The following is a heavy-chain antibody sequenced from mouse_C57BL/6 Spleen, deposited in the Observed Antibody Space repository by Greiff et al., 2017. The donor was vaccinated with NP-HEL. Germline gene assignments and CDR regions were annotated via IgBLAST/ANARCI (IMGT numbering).Heavy chain of an antibody. CDR3: ARSSYYDYDDFDY. J-gene: IGHJ2*01. CDR2: IYPGDGDT. V-gene: IGHV1-82*01. CDR1: GYAFSSSW. Sequence: VQLQQSGPELVKPGASVKISCKASGYAFSSSWMNWVKQRPGKGLEWIGRIYPGDGDTNYNGKFKGKATLTADKSSSTAYMQISSLTSEDSAVYFCARSSYYDYDDFDYWGQGTTLTVSS. D-gene: IGHD2-4*01.